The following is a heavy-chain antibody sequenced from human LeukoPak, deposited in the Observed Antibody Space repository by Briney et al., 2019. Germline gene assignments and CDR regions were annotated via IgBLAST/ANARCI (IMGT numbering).Heavy chain of an antibody. D-gene: IGHD3-10*01. Sequence: ASVKVSCKASGYTFTGYYMHWVRQAPGQGLEWMGWINPNSGGTNYAQKFQGRVTMIRDTSISTAYMELSRLRSDDTAVYHCAREKVTMVRGVLYYYYGMDVWGQGTTVTVSS. CDR1: GYTFTGYY. CDR3: AREKVTMVRGVLYYYYGMDV. V-gene: IGHV1-2*02. CDR2: INPNSGGT. J-gene: IGHJ6*02.